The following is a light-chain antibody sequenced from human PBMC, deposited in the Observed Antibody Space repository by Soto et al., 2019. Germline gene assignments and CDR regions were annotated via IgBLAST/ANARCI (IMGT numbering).Light chain of an antibody. J-gene: IGKJ5*01. Sequence: DIQMTQSPASVSASVGDRVTISCRASEGINSRLAWYQQTPGHAPKLLIYAAFSLQSGVPSRFSGYGSGTDITLAISSLQPEDSATYYCQQADSFPITFGQGTRLEI. CDR2: AAF. CDR1: EGINSR. CDR3: QQADSFPIT. V-gene: IGKV1-12*01.